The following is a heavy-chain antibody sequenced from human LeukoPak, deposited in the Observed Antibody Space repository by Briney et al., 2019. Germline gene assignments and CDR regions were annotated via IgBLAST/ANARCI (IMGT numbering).Heavy chain of an antibody. J-gene: IGHJ4*02. CDR3: TKDQRGYGRIVDY. D-gene: IGHD3-10*01. CDR2: ISGSGSST. Sequence: GSLRLSCAASGFTFSYYAMSWVRQAPGKGLEWVSSISGSGSSTYYADSVKGRFTISRDNSKNTLYLQMNSLRAEDTAVYYCTKDQRGYGRIVDYWGQGTLVTIS. V-gene: IGHV3-23*01. CDR1: GFTFSYYA.